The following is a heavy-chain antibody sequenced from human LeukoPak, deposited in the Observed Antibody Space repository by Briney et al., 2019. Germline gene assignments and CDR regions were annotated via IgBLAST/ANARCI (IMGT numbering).Heavy chain of an antibody. CDR3: ARIAALDAFDI. J-gene: IGHJ3*02. D-gene: IGHD2-15*01. CDR1: GYTFTSYG. CDR2: NSSYCGNT. V-gene: IGHV1-18*04. Sequence: ASVKVSCNASGYTFTSYGISWVRQAPAQGLEWMGWNSSYCGNTNYAQMLQGRVNKTTDRSASRAYKAQRSLRSDDTTVYSFARIAALDAFDIWGQGTMGTVSS.